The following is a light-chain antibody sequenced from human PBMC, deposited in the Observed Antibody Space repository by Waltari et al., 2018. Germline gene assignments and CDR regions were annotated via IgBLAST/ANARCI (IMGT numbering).Light chain of an antibody. CDR3: AVWDDSLNGLI. V-gene: IGLV1-44*01. J-gene: IGLJ2*01. Sequence: QSVLTQPPPASGTPGQRGTTPCPESSPHIGKNTVNCYQQLPGTAPKLVIYFNDPRPSGVPDRFSGSKSGTSASLAISGLQSEDEADFHCAVWDDSLNGLIFGGGTKLTVL. CDR1: SPHIGKNT. CDR2: FND.